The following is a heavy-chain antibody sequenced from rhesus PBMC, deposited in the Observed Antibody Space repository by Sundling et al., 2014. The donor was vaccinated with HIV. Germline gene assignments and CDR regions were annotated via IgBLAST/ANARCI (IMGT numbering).Heavy chain of an antibody. CDR1: GASISSNYW. CDR2: IYGSGGST. D-gene: IGHD3-9*01. J-gene: IGHJ6*01. CDR3: ARDYEDDSDYYPPPLNS. Sequence: QVQLQESGPAVVKPSETLSLTCAVSGASISSNYWWSWIRQSPGKGLEWIGGIYGSGGSTEYNPSLKNRVTISKDTSKNQFSLKLTSVTAADTAIYYCARDYEDDSDYYPPPLNSWGQGVVVTVSS. V-gene: IGHV4-93*01.